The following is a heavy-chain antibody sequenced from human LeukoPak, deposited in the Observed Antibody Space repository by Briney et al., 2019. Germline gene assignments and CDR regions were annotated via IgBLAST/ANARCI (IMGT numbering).Heavy chain of an antibody. CDR1: AFTFSNYA. V-gene: IGHV3-23*01. Sequence: GGSLRLSCAASAFTFSNYAMSWVRQAPGKGLEWVSTISGSDSSTYYTDSVKGRFTISRDNSKNTLYLQMNSLRAEDTAVYYCAKGSGYNSGYYNYWGQGTLVTVSS. CDR3: AKGSGYNSGYYNY. D-gene: IGHD6-19*01. J-gene: IGHJ4*02. CDR2: ISGSDSST.